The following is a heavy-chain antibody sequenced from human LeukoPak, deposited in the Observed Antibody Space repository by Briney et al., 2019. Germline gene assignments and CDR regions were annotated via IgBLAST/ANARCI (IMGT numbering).Heavy chain of an antibody. J-gene: IGHJ4*02. CDR3: ARAYYYDSSGPSLTFDY. Sequence: SETLSLTCAVYGGSFSGYYWSWLRQPPGKGLEWIGEINHSGSTNYNPSLKSRVTISVDTSKNQFSLKLSSVTAADTAVYYCARAYYYDSSGPSLTFDYWGQGTLVTVSS. D-gene: IGHD3-22*01. V-gene: IGHV4-34*01. CDR1: GGSFSGYY. CDR2: INHSGST.